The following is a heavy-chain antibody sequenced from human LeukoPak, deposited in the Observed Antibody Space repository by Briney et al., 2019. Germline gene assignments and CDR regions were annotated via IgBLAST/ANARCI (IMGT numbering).Heavy chain of an antibody. Sequence: SGTLSLTCAVSGDSISSSNWWNWVRQPPGKGLEWIGEIYHSGSTHYNPSLKSRITISVDKSKNQFSLKLSSVTAADTAVYYCASRSSGWYFENWGQGTLVTVSS. J-gene: IGHJ4*02. CDR1: GDSISSSNW. CDR3: ASRSSGWYFEN. D-gene: IGHD6-19*01. CDR2: IYHSGST. V-gene: IGHV4-4*02.